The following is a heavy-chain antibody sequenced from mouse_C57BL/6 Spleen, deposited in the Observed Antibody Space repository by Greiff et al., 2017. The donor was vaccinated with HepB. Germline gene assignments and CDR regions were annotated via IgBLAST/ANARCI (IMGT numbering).Heavy chain of an antibody. J-gene: IGHJ4*01. CDR1: GFNIKDDY. CDR3: TTSITTVVARYYAMDY. D-gene: IGHD1-1*01. CDR2: IDPENGDT. V-gene: IGHV14-4*01. Sequence: EVKLMESGAELVRPGASVKLSCTASGFNIKDDYMHWVKQRPEQGLEWIGWIDPENGDTEYASKFQGKATITADTSSNTAYLQLSSLTSEDTAVYYCTTSITTVVARYYAMDYWGQGTSGTVSS.